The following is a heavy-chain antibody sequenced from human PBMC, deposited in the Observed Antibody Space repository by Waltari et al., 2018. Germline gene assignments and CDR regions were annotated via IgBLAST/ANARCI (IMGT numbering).Heavy chain of an antibody. V-gene: IGHV3-73*02. CDR1: GFTFSGSP. Sequence: EVQLVESGGGLVQPGGSLNLSCSASGFTFSGSPMPWVRQASGKGLEWVGRIRSKANSYATAYAASVKGRFTISRDDSKNTVYLQMNSLKTEDTAVYYCTSKIVVVPAARVAWGQGTLVTVSS. D-gene: IGHD2-2*01. CDR3: TSKIVVVPAARVA. CDR2: IRSKANSYAT. J-gene: IGHJ5*02.